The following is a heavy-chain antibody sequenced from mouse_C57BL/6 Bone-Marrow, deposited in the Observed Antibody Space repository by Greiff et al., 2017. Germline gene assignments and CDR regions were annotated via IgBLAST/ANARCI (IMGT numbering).Heavy chain of an antibody. CDR3: ARWDIYYDYDGPFAY. V-gene: IGHV1-20*01. Sequence: EVKLVESGPELVKPGDSVKISCKASGYSFTGYFMNWVMQSHGKSLEWIGRINPYNGDTFYNQKFKGKATLTVDKSSSTAHMELRSLTSEDSAVYYCARWDIYYDYDGPFAYWGQGTLVTVSA. J-gene: IGHJ3*01. D-gene: IGHD2-4*01. CDR1: GYSFTGYF. CDR2: INPYNGDT.